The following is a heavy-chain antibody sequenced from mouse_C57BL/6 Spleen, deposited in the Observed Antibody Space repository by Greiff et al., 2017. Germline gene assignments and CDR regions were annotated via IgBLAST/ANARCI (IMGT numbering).Heavy chain of an antibody. CDR3: ARLNYYGSSYRWYFDV. J-gene: IGHJ1*03. CDR2: INPNNGGT. V-gene: IGHV1-18*01. CDR1: GYTFTDYN. D-gene: IGHD1-1*01. Sequence: VHVKQSGPELVKPGASVKIPCKASGYTFTDYNMDWVKQSHGKSLEWIGDINPNNGGTIYNQKFKGKATLTVDKSSSTAYMELRSLTSEDTAVYYCARLNYYGSSYRWYFDVWGTGTTVTVSS.